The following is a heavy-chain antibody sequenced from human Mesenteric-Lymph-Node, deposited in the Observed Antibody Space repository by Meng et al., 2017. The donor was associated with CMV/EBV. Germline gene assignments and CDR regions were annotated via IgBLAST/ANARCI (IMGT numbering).Heavy chain of an antibody. V-gene: IGHV4-61*08. J-gene: IGHJ3*02. CDR2: IYYSGST. CDR3: ARWGGYTRPAFDI. D-gene: IGHD5-12*01. Sequence: SETLSLTCTVSGGSISSGDYYWSWIRQPPGKGLEWIGYIYYSGSTNYNPSLKSRVTLSADTSKNQFSLKLRPVTAADTAVYYCARWGGYTRPAFDIWGEGTMVTVSS. CDR1: GGSISSGDYY.